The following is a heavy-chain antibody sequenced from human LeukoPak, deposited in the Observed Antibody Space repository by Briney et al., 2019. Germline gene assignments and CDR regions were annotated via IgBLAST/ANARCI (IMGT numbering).Heavy chain of an antibody. V-gene: IGHV3-30*18. CDR1: GITFTIAG. J-gene: IGHJ4*02. CDR2: ISSDGRNI. Sequence: PGTSLRLSCAASGITFTIAGMHWVRQVPGKGLEWVAVISSDGRNIHYADSVKGRFIISRDTSRNILFLQMNGLRADDTAIYYCAKDKGNRYFDYWGQGTLVTISS. D-gene: IGHD3-16*02. CDR3: AKDKGNRYFDY.